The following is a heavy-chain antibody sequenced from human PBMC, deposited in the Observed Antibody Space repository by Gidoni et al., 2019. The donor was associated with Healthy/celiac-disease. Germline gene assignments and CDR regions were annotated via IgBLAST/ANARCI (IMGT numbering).Heavy chain of an antibody. J-gene: IGHJ4*02. D-gene: IGHD2-21*02. CDR1: GFTFSSYG. V-gene: IGHV3-30*18. Sequence: QVQLVESGGGVVQPGRSLRLSCAASGFTFSSYGMHWVRQAPGKGLEWVAVISYDGSNKYYADSVKGRFTISRDNSKNTLYLQMNSLRAEDTAVYYCAKDLANIVVVTALDYWGQGTLVTVSS. CDR2: ISYDGSNK. CDR3: AKDLANIVVVTALDY.